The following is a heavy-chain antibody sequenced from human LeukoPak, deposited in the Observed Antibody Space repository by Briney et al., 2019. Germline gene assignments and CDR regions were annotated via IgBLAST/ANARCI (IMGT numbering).Heavy chain of an antibody. V-gene: IGHV3-30*18. D-gene: IGHD3-9*01. CDR3: AKDFDWLAHVDY. Sequence: PGGSLRLSCAASGFTFSSYGMHWVRQAPGKGLEWVAVISYDGSNKYYADSVKGRFTISRDNSKNTLYLQMNSLRAEDTAVYYCAKDFDWLAHVDYWGQGTLVTVSS. CDR2: ISYDGSNK. CDR1: GFTFSSYG. J-gene: IGHJ4*02.